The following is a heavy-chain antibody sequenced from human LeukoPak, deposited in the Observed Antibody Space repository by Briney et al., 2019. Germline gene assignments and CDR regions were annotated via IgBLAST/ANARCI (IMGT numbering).Heavy chain of an antibody. J-gene: IGHJ4*02. CDR3: ARVEENSGYSHIY. CDR1: GYTFTTYD. CDR2: MNPNSGNT. V-gene: IGHV1-8*01. D-gene: IGHD5-12*01. Sequence: ASGKVSCKASGYTFTTYDINWVRQATGQGLEWMGWMNPNSGNTGYAQSFQGRVTMTRNTHISTAYTELSSLRSEDTAVYYCARVEENSGYSHIYWGQGTLVTVSS.